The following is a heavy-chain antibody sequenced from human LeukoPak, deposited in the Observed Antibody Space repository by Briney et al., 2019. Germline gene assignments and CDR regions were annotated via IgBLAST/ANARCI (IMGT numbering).Heavy chain of an antibody. J-gene: IGHJ4*02. CDR2: IYSGGST. CDR1: GFTVSSNY. CDR3: ARDLSSGWYDY. Sequence: GGSLRRSCAASGFTVSSNYMSWVRQAPGKGLEWVSVIYSGGSTYYADSVKGRFTISRDNSKNTLYLQMNSLRAEDTAVYYCARDLSSGWYDYWGQGTLVTVSS. D-gene: IGHD6-19*01. V-gene: IGHV3-66*02.